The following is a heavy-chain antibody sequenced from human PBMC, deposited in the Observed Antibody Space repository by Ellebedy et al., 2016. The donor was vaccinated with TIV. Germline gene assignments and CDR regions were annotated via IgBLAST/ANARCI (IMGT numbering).Heavy chain of an antibody. Sequence: SETLSLTCAVSGGSISSYNWWSWVRQPPGKGLEWIGEIYHSGSTYYNPSLKSRVTISVDTSKNQFSLKLSSVTAADTAVYYCASLYSSSSWYFDYWGQGTLVTVSS. D-gene: IGHD6-6*01. CDR2: IYHSGST. CDR1: GGSISSYNW. V-gene: IGHV4-4*02. CDR3: ASLYSSSSWYFDY. J-gene: IGHJ4*02.